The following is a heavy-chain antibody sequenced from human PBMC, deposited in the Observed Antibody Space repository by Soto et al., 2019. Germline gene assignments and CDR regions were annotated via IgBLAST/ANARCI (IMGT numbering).Heavy chain of an antibody. CDR2: IYHSGST. CDR1: GGSISSSNG. D-gene: IGHD5-12*01. Sequence: PSETLALTCAVSGGSISSSNGGSWVRKPPGKGLEWIGEIYHSGSTNYNPSLKSRVTISVDKSKNQFSLKLSSVTAADTAVYYCARAAAGGYSAYEVFDYWGQGTLVTVSS. J-gene: IGHJ4*02. CDR3: ARAAAGGYSAYEVFDY. V-gene: IGHV4-4*02.